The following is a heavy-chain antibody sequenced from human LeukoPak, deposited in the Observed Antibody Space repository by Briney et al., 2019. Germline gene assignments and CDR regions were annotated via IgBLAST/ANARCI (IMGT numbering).Heavy chain of an antibody. CDR1: GFTFSTYE. V-gene: IGHV3-23*01. J-gene: IGHJ4*02. D-gene: IGHD1-7*01. CDR2: VTNYGGGI. Sequence: GGSLRLSCAASGFTFSTYEMAWVRQASGKGLEWVSLVTNYGGGIYSADSVKGRFTISRDNSKNTVYLQMNYLRADDTAIYYCAKEYSLVRNSTVFDSWGQGSHVSVPS. CDR3: AKEYSLVRNSTVFDS.